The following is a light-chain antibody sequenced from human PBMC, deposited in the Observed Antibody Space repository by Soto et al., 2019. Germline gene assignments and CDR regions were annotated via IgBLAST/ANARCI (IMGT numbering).Light chain of an antibody. CDR2: DAS. Sequence: DIQITQSPSTLSASIGDRVTITCRASQNINNWIAWYKHKPGKAPKFLIYDASTLESGVLSRFSGSGAGTECTLTISSLQTDDVASDYCQQYDSYSWTFCQGTKVDIK. CDR3: QQYDSYSWT. CDR1: QNINNW. V-gene: IGKV1-5*01. J-gene: IGKJ1*01.